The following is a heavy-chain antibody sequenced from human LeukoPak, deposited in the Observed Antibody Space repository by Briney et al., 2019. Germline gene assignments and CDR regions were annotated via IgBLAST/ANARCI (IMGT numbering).Heavy chain of an antibody. D-gene: IGHD3-10*01. Sequence: GGSLRLSCAASGFTFSSYSMNWVRQAPGKGLEWVSYISSSSSTIYYADSVKGRFTISRDNAKNSLYLQMNSLRAEDTAVYYCARGRELLWFGELYYYYMDVWGKGTTVTVSS. J-gene: IGHJ6*03. CDR1: GFTFSSYS. CDR2: ISSSSSTI. V-gene: IGHV3-48*01. CDR3: ARGRELLWFGELYYYYMDV.